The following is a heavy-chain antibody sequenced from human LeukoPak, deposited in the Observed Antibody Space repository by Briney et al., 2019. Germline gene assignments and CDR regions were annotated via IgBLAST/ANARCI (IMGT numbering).Heavy chain of an antibody. J-gene: IGHJ4*02. Sequence: GGSLRLSCAASGFTVGSYGVNWVRQAPGKGLEWVSCISNTYRDIYYADSVRGRFTVSRDNAKNSVYLQMNSLTAEDTAVYYCARDPTSDRFQYFDYWGQGALVTVSS. CDR1: GFTVGSYG. CDR2: ISNTYRDI. D-gene: IGHD2-2*01. V-gene: IGHV3-21*06. CDR3: ARDPTSDRFQYFDY.